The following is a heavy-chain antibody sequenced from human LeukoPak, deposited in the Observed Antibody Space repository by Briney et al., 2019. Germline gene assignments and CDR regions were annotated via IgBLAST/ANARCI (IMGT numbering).Heavy chain of an antibody. V-gene: IGHV4-59*01. D-gene: IGHD1-7*01. J-gene: IGHJ5*02. CDR3: ARGGWNYVLDWFDP. CDR1: GGSISSYY. CDR2: IYYSGST. Sequence: SETLSLTCTVSGGSISSYYWSWIRQPPGKGLEWIGYIYYSGSTNYNPSLKSRVTISVDTSKNQFSLKLSSVTAADTAVYYCARGGWNYVLDWFDPWGQGTLVTVSS.